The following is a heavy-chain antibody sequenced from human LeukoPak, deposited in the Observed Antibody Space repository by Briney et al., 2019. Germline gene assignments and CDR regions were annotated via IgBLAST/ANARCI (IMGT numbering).Heavy chain of an antibody. CDR1: GGSFSGYY. CDR2: INHSGST. V-gene: IGHV4-34*01. CDR3: ATLGEYYDSSGYYYN. Sequence: PSETLSLTCAVYGGSFSGYYWSWIRQPPGKGLEWIGEINHSGSTNYNPSLKGRVTIAVDPSKNQFSLKLTSVTAADTAVYYCATLGEYYDSSGYYYNWGQGTLVTVSS. J-gene: IGHJ4*02. D-gene: IGHD3-22*01.